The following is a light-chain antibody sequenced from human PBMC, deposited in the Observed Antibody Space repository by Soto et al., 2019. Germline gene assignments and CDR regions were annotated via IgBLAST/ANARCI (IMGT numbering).Light chain of an antibody. CDR3: QQSYNTPLT. CDR2: DAS. V-gene: IGKV1-39*01. CDR1: QSISTY. Sequence: IQMTQSPSSLAASVGDRVTINFRASQSISTYVNWYRQKSGAAPELLIYDASTLQSGVPSRFRGGGSGTDFTLTISSLQLEDFATYYCQQSYNTPLTFGQGTKVDIK. J-gene: IGKJ1*01.